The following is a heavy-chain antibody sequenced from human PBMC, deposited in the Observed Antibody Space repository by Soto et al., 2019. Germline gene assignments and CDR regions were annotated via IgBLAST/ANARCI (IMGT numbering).Heavy chain of an antibody. CDR1: GASMTSTSYY. V-gene: IGHV4-39*01. CDR3: ARPGEGLSPGDY. J-gene: IGHJ4*02. CDR2: IYYSANR. D-gene: IGHD3-16*01. Sequence: SETLSLTCTVSGASMTSTSYYWGWIRQPPGKGLEWIGSIYYSANRYYNPSLKSRVIISMDTSKNQFSLKLTSVTAADTAVYFCARPGEGLSPGDYWGQGTLVTVSS.